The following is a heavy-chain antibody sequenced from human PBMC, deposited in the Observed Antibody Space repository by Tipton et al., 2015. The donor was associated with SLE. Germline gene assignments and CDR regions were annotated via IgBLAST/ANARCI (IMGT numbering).Heavy chain of an antibody. V-gene: IGHV4-59*08. CDR3: ARTVRRDIATGPAFDI. J-gene: IGHJ3*02. CDR2: IYYSGTT. D-gene: IGHD2-15*01. CDR1: GGSISSYY. Sequence: TLSLTCTVSGGSISSYYWSWIRQPPGKGLEWIGYIYYSGTTNYNPSLKSRVTISVDTSKNQFSLKLSSVTAADTAVYYCARTVRRDIATGPAFDIWGQGTMVAVSS.